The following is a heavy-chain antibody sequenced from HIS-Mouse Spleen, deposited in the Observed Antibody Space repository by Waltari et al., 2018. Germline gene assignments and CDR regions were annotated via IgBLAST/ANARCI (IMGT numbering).Heavy chain of an antibody. V-gene: IGHV4-39*07. CDR2: IYYSGGT. CDR1: GGSISSSSYY. D-gene: IGHD6-13*01. CDR3: AREIPYSSSWYDWYFDL. Sequence: QLQLQESGPGLVKPSETLSLTCTVSGGSISSSSYYWGWIRQPPGKGLEWIGSIYYSGGTYYIPSLKSRGTISVDTSKNQFSLKLSSVTAADTAVYYCAREIPYSSSWYDWYFDLWGRGTLVTVSS. J-gene: IGHJ2*01.